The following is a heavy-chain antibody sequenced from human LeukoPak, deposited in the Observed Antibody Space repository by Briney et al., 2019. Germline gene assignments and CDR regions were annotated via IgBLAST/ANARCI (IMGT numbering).Heavy chain of an antibody. CDR3: AMYYYDSSGYAQG. V-gene: IGHV3-48*04. D-gene: IGHD3-22*01. CDR1: GFTFSSYS. Sequence: PGGSLRLSCAASGFTFSSYSMNWVRQAPGKGLEWVSYISSSSTTIYYADSVKCRFTISRDNAKNSLYLQMNSLRAEDTAVYYCAMYYYDSSGYAQGWGQGTLVTVSS. J-gene: IGHJ4*02. CDR2: ISSSSTTI.